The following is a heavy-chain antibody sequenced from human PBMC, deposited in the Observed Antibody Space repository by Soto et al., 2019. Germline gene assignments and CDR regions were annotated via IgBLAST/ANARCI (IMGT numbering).Heavy chain of an antibody. D-gene: IGHD3-16*02. Sequence: LRLSCAASGFTFSSYAMSWVRQAPGKGLEWVSAISGSGGSTYYADSVKGRFTISRDNSKNTLYLQMNSLRAEDTAVYYCAKGKTFGGVIVPDWFDPWGQGTLVTVSS. CDR3: AKGKTFGGVIVPDWFDP. CDR2: ISGSGGST. J-gene: IGHJ5*02. V-gene: IGHV3-23*01. CDR1: GFTFSSYA.